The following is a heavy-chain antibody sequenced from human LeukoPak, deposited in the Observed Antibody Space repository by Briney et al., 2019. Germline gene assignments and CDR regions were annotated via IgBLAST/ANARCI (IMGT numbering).Heavy chain of an antibody. V-gene: IGHV4-4*07. CDR1: GGSISSYY. Sequence: PSETLSLTCTVSGGSISSYYWSWIRQPAGKGLEWIGRIYTSGSTNYNPSLKSRVTMSVDTSKNQFSLKLSSVAAADTAVYYCARVGYSSGWYFDLWGRGTLVTVSS. CDR2: IYTSGST. CDR3: ARVGYSSGWYFDL. D-gene: IGHD6-19*01. J-gene: IGHJ2*01.